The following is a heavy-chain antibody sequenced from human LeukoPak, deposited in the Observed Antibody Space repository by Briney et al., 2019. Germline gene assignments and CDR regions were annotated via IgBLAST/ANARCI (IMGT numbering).Heavy chain of an antibody. CDR3: ARSGGSSPISGYYYYYMDV. CDR1: GYTFTSYD. CDR2: MNPNSGNT. V-gene: IGHV1-8*01. J-gene: IGHJ6*03. D-gene: IGHD6-13*01. Sequence: ASVKVSCKTSGYTFTSYDINWVRQATGQGLEWMGWMNPNSGNTGYAQKFQGRATMTRNTSISTAYMELSSLRSEDTAVYYCARSGGSSPISGYYYYYMDVWGKGTTVTVSS.